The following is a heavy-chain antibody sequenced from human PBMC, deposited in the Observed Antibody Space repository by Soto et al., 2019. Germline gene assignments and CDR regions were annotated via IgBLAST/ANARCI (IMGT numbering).Heavy chain of an antibody. CDR1: GYIFTTYA. CDR3: ARGEVEELLYYGRDV. V-gene: IGHV1-3*05. CDR2: INGGNGNT. D-gene: IGHD1-7*01. Sequence: QVQLVQSGAEEKKPGASVKLSCRASGYIFTTYAMHWVRHAPGQSLEWMGWINGGNGNTKYSQKFQGRVTITRDTPGGIAYMGLSSLRSKDRVVYYWARGEVEELLYYGRDVGGPGTTVPVPS. J-gene: IGHJ6*02.